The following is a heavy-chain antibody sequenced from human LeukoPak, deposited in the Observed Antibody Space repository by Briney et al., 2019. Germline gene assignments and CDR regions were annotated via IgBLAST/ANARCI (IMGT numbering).Heavy chain of an antibody. J-gene: IGHJ4*02. D-gene: IGHD3-22*01. CDR1: GGSISSSSYY. CDR3: ARQCKNYYDSSGYYQFYDY. CDR2: IYHSGST. Sequence: SETLSLTCTVSGGSISSSSYYWGWIRQPPGKGLEWIGSIYHSGSTNYNPSLKSRVTISVDTSKNQFSLKLSSVTAADTAVYYCARQCKNYYDSSGYYQFYDYWGQGTLVTVSS. V-gene: IGHV4-39*01.